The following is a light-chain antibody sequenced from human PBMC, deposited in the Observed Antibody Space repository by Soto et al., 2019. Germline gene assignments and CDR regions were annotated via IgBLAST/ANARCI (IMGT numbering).Light chain of an antibody. CDR3: SLCSSSTTYV. Sequence: QSVLTQPASVSGSPGQSITISCTGTSFKNVSWYQQHPGQAPKLLIYDVTYRPSGVPDRFSGSKSGNTAFLTISGLQAEDEGDYYCSLCSSSTTYVFGTGAKVPVL. CDR1: SFKN. J-gene: IGLJ1*01. V-gene: IGLV2-14*03. CDR2: DVT.